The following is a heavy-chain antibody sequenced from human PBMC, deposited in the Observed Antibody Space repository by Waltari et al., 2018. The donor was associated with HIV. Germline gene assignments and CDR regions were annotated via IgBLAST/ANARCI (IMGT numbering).Heavy chain of an antibody. CDR2: ISGSSATM. CDR3: ARADVTTFDY. Sequence: EVHLVESGGDLVQPGGSLILSCAASGFRFRSFGMIWVRQAPGKGLEWISYISGSSATMYYADSVKGRFTISRDNAKNSVYLQMDSLRDEDTAVYYCARADVTTFDYWGQGARVTVSS. D-gene: IGHD4-17*01. CDR1: GFRFRSFG. J-gene: IGHJ4*02. V-gene: IGHV3-48*02.